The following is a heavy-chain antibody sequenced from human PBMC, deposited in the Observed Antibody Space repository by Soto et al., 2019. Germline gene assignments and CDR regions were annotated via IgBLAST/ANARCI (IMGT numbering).Heavy chain of an antibody. D-gene: IGHD2-21*02. CDR2: ISDNGANT. V-gene: IGHV3-23*01. CDR1: GFTFSNYA. CDR3: ARGLIVMLAGIEELINSHFDS. J-gene: IGHJ4*02. Sequence: PGGSLRLSCIASGFTFSNYAMSWVRQAPGKGLEWVSTISDNGANTFIGDSMKDHFDISRDNSKNTVFLHLSTVRAEDTAIYYCARGLIVMLAGIEELINSHFDSWGQGTLVTVSS.